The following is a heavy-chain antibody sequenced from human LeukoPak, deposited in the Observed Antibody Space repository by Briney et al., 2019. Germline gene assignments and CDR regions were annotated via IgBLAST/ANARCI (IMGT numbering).Heavy chain of an antibody. CDR3: AKEGTVALGAFDY. J-gene: IGHJ4*02. Sequence: GGSLRLSCAASGFTFSSYAMHWVRQAPGKGLEWVAVISYDGSNKYYADSVKGRFTISRDNSKNTLYLQMNSLRAEDTAVYYCAKEGTVALGAFDYWGQGTLVTVSS. V-gene: IGHV3-30*18. CDR2: ISYDGSNK. CDR1: GFTFSSYA. D-gene: IGHD4-23*01.